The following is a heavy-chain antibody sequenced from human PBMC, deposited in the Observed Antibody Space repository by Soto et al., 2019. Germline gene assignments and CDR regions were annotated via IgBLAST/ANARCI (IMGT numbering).Heavy chain of an antibody. CDR2: INPFGGST. J-gene: IGHJ4*02. Sequence: QVLLVQSGAEVKKPGASVKLSCKAYGYTFSSYYMHWVRQAAGQEAEWVRIINPFGGSTSYAQNFQGRITMTSDTSTRTVYMELSGLRSEDTAVYYCARALPRIAASREGDYWGQGTLVTVSS. CDR1: GYTFSSYY. V-gene: IGHV1-46*01. CDR3: ARALPRIAASREGDY. D-gene: IGHD6-6*01.